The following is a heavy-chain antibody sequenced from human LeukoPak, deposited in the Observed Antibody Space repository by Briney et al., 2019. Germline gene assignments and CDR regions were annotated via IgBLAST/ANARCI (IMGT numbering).Heavy chain of an antibody. V-gene: IGHV3-9*01. CDR2: ISWNSGSI. CDR3: AKDYDSSGYYCYFDY. J-gene: IGHJ4*02. CDR1: GVTFDDYA. Sequence: GGSLRLSCAASGVTFDDYAMPWVRQAPGKGLEWVSGISWNSGSIGYADSVKGRFTISRDNAKNSLYLQMNSLRAEDTALYYCAKDYDSSGYYCYFDYWGQGTLVTVAS. D-gene: IGHD3-22*01.